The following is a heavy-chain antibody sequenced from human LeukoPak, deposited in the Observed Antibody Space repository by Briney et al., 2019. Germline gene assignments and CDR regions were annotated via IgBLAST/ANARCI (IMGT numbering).Heavy chain of an antibody. CDR1: GFTFNSYW. CDR3: ARDSITMTVVVGDLDY. Sequence: GGSLRLSCAASGFTFNSYWMSWVRQAPGKGLEWVANIKQDGSAKYYVDSVKGRFTISRDNAKNSLYLQMNSLRAEDTAVYYCARDSITMTVVVGDLDYWGQGTLVTVSS. V-gene: IGHV3-7*01. D-gene: IGHD3-22*01. J-gene: IGHJ4*02. CDR2: IKQDGSAK.